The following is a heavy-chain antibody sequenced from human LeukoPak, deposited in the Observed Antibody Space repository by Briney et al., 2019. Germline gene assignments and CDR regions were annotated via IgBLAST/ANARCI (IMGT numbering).Heavy chain of an antibody. Sequence: ASVKVSCKASGYTFTSYDINWVRQATGQGLEWMGWMNPNSGNTGYAQKFQGRVTMTRNTSISTAYMELSSLRSEDTAVYYCARSGVNWNPNDFDYWGQGTLVTVSS. CDR1: GYTFTSYD. CDR3: ARSGVNWNPNDFDY. J-gene: IGHJ4*02. CDR2: MNPNSGNT. V-gene: IGHV1-8*01. D-gene: IGHD1-1*01.